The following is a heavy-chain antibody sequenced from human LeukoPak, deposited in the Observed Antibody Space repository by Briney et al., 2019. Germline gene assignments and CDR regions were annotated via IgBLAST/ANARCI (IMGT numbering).Heavy chain of an antibody. D-gene: IGHD3-22*01. CDR1: GYTFTGYY. CDR3: ARSVIVVSEGEVNWFDP. CDR2: INPNSGGT. V-gene: IGHV1-2*02. Sequence: ASVKVSCKASGYTFTGYYMHWVRQAPGQGLEWMGWINPNSGGTNYAQKFQGRVTMTRDTSISTAYMELSRLRSDDTAVYYCARSVIVVSEGEVNWFDPWGQGTLVTVSS. J-gene: IGHJ5*02.